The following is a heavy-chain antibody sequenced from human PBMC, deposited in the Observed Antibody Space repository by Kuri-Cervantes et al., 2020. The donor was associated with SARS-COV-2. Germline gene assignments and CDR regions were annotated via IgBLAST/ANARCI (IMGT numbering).Heavy chain of an antibody. CDR2: IYSGGST. D-gene: IGHD1-1*01. CDR1: GFTVSSNY. V-gene: IGHV3-66*02. J-gene: IGHJ4*02. Sequence: SNAASGFTVSSNYMSLVRQAPEKGLRWVLVIYSGGSTYYADTVKGRFTISRDNSKNTLYLQMNSLRAEDTAVYYCARDLGTIQGRDYWGQGTLVTVSS. CDR3: ARDLGTIQGRDY.